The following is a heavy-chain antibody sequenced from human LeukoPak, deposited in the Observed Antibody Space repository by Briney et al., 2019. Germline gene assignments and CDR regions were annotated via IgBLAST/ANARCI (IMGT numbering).Heavy chain of an antibody. CDR1: GGSISSYY. Sequence: PSETLSLTCTVSGGSISSYYWSWIRQPPGNGLEWIGYIYYSGSTNYNPSLKSRVTISVDTSKNQFSLKLSSVTAADTAVYYCAREDYSGSWYGASRWFDPWGQGTLVTVSS. CDR2: IYYSGST. V-gene: IGHV4-59*12. J-gene: IGHJ5*02. CDR3: AREDYSGSWYGASRWFDP. D-gene: IGHD6-13*01.